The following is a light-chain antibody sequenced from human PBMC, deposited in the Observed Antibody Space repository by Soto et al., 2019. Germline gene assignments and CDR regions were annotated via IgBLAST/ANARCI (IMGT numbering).Light chain of an antibody. CDR3: SSYTSDITPVV. CDR2: EVT. CDR1: SSDVGGYNF. Sequence: QSALTQPAAVSGSPGQSITISCTGTSSDVGGYNFVSWYQKYPGEAPKLMIYEVTNRPSGISSRFSGSKSGNTASLTISGLQAEDEADYYCSSYTSDITPVVFGGGTKLT. V-gene: IGLV2-14*01. J-gene: IGLJ2*01.